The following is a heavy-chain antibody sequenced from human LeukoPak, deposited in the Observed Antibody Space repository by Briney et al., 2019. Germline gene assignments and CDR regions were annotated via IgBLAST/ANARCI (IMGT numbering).Heavy chain of an antibody. D-gene: IGHD5-12*01. CDR1: GSTFSSHG. V-gene: IGHV3-23*01. CDR3: TRDLGWLHYAD. J-gene: IGHJ4*02. CDR2: IGGSGGFIT. Sequence: PGGTLRLSCAASGSTFSSHGMNWVRQTPGKGLEWVSGIGGSGGFITYYADSVKGRFTVSRDNSKNTLYPQMDSLRADDTAIYYCTRDLGWLHYADWGQGTLVTVSS.